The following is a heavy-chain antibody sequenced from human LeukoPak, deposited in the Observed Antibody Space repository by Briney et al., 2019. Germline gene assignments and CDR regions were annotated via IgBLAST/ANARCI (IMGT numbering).Heavy chain of an antibody. V-gene: IGHV4-34*01. CDR1: GGSFSGYY. J-gene: IGHJ4*02. D-gene: IGHD6-19*01. CDR3: ARVSSGYDY. CDR2: INHSGST. Sequence: PSETLSLTCAVYGGSFSGYYRSWIRQPPGKGLEWIGEINHSGSTNYNPSLKSRVTISVDTSKNQFSLKLSSVTTADTAVYYCARVSSGYDYWGQGTLVTVSS.